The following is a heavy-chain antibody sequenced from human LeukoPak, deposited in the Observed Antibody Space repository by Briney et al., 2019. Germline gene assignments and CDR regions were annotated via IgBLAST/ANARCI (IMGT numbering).Heavy chain of an antibody. Sequence: PGGSLRLSCAASGFTFSNAWMSWVRQAPGKGLVWVAHINTDGRTTTYADSVKGRFTVARDNAKNTLYLEMNRLRAEDTAVYYCARDNTYMFDYWGQGTQVTVSS. D-gene: IGHD2-2*02. CDR1: GFTFSNAW. CDR2: INTDGRTT. V-gene: IGHV3-74*01. CDR3: ARDNTYMFDY. J-gene: IGHJ4*02.